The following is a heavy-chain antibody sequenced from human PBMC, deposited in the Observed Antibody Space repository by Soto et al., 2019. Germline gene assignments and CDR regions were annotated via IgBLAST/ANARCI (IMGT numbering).Heavy chain of an antibody. CDR2: ISGSGGST. J-gene: IGHJ3*02. V-gene: IGHV3-23*01. Sequence: QPGGSLRLSCAASGFTFSSYAMSWVPQAPGKGLEWVSAISGSGGSTYYADSVKGRFTISRDNSKNTLYLQMNSLRAEDTAVYYCAKDPPRGSGYYFGAFDIWGQGTMVTVSS. CDR3: AKDPPRGSGYYFGAFDI. D-gene: IGHD3-22*01. CDR1: GFTFSSYA.